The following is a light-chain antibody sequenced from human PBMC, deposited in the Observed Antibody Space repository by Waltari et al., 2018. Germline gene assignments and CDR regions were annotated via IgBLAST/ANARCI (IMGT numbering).Light chain of an antibody. CDR2: EVS. CDR1: ISDVGAYDY. V-gene: IGLV2-8*01. CDR3: SSYSDIKQRV. J-gene: IGLJ1*01. Sequence: QSALTQPPSASGSPGQSVTISCTGSISDVGAYDYVSWYQQHPGKAPRLLIYEVSKRPSGVPYRFSGSKSGNTASLTVSGLQADDEADYYCSSYSDIKQRVFGTGTKVTVL.